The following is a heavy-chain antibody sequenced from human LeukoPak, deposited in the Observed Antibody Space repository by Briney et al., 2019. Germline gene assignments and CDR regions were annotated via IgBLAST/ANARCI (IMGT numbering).Heavy chain of an antibody. Sequence: GGSLRLSCAASGFTLSSYEMNWVRQAPGKGLEWVSYISSSGSTIYYADSVKGRFTISRDNAKNSLYLQMNSLRAEDTAVYYCARNPDYDFWSGYYTGPDYWGQGTLVTVSS. CDR2: ISSSGSTI. CDR1: GFTLSSYE. V-gene: IGHV3-48*03. CDR3: ARNPDYDFWSGYYTGPDY. J-gene: IGHJ4*02. D-gene: IGHD3-3*01.